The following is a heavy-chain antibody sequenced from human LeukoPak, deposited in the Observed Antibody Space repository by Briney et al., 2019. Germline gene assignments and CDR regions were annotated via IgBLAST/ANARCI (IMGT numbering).Heavy chain of an antibody. CDR1: GFTFSSYW. CDR2: IKQDGSEK. V-gene: IGHV3-7*01. J-gene: IGHJ6*03. D-gene: IGHD3-3*01. CDR3: ARVGDFWSGYRNGYYYYMDV. Sequence: PGGSLRLSCAASGFTFSSYWMSWVRQAPGKGLEWVANIKQDGSEKYYVDSVKGRFTISRDNAKNSLYLQMNSLRAEDTAVYYCARVGDFWSGYRNGYYYYMDVWGKGTTVTVSS.